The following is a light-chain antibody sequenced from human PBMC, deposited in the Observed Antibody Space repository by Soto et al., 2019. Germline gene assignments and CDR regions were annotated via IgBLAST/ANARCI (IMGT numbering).Light chain of an antibody. Sequence: QSALTQPASVSGSPGQSITVSCTGTSSDVGAYNLVSWYQQHPGKAPRLIIYEGTKRPSGISHRFSGSKSGNTASLTISGLQAEDEADYYCSSYTSSSTAGVFGTGTKLTVL. CDR1: SSDVGAYNL. CDR3: SSYTSSSTAGV. CDR2: EGT. V-gene: IGLV2-14*02. J-gene: IGLJ1*01.